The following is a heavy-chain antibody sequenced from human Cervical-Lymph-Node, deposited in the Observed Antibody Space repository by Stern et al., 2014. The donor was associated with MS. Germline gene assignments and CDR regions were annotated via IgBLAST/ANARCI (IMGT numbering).Heavy chain of an antibody. J-gene: IGHJ5*01. D-gene: IGHD2-2*01. CDR3: ARALRNAYTWFDP. CDR2: IDYSGST. CDR1: GGSIYNYY. Sequence: QVQLQESGPGLVKPSETLSLTCTVSGGSIYNYYWTWIRQPPGKGLEWMGHIDYSGSTNHNPSRESRVTMSVDSSKNEFSLILTSVTAADTAVYYCARALRNAYTWFDPWGQGTLVTVSS. V-gene: IGHV4-59*01.